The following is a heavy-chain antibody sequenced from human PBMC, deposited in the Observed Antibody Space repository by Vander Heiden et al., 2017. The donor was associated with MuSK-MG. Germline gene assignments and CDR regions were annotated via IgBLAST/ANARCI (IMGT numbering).Heavy chain of an antibody. CDR1: GFTFSSYA. D-gene: IGHD3-22*01. V-gene: IGHV3-23*01. Sequence: EVQLLESGGGLVQPGGSLRLSCAASGFTFSSYAMSWVRQAPGKGLEWVSAISGSGGSSYYADSVKGRFTISRDNSKNTLYLQMNSLRAEDTAVYYCAKVMYYYDSSGYYPFDYWGQGTLVTVSS. J-gene: IGHJ4*02. CDR2: ISGSGGSS. CDR3: AKVMYYYDSSGYYPFDY.